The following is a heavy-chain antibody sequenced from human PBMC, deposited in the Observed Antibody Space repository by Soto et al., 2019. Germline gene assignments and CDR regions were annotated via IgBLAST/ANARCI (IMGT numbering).Heavy chain of an antibody. CDR1: RFTFSDYY. CDR2: ISTRSSYT. D-gene: IGHD6-6*01. CDR3: AREQGHSSSSTYGMDV. V-gene: IGHV3-11*06. Sequence: QVQLVESGGGLVKPGGSLRLSCAASRFTFSDYYMSWIRQAPGKGLEWVAYISTRSSYTNYADSVRGRFTISRDNAKNSVYLQMNSRRAEDTAVDFCAREQGHSSSSTYGMDVWGQGTTVTVSS. J-gene: IGHJ6*02.